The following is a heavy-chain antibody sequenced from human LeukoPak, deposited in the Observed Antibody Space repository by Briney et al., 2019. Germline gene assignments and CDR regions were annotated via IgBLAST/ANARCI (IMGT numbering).Heavy chain of an antibody. V-gene: IGHV6-1*01. Sequence: SQTLSLTCAISGDSVSSNSAAWNWIRQSPSRGLEWLGRTYYRSKWYNDYAVSVKSRITINPDTSKNQFSLQLSSVTPEDTAVYYCARAPNVDTAMVIENWFDPWGQGTLVTVSS. J-gene: IGHJ5*02. CDR2: TYYRSKWYN. D-gene: IGHD5-18*01. CDR3: ARAPNVDTAMVIENWFDP. CDR1: GDSVSSNSAA.